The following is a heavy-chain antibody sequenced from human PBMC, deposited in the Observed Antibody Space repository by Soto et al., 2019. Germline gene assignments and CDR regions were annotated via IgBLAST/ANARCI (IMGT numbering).Heavy chain of an antibody. CDR3: ARESGSGGTYNLDY. Sequence: SETLSLTCTVSGGSITSYYWSWIRQPPGKGLEWIGYIYYSGNTNYNPSLKSRVTISVDTSKNQFSLKLNSVTAADTAVYYCARESGSGGTYNLDYWGQGTLVTVSS. V-gene: IGHV4-59*01. CDR1: GGSITSYY. J-gene: IGHJ4*02. D-gene: IGHD2-15*01. CDR2: IYYSGNT.